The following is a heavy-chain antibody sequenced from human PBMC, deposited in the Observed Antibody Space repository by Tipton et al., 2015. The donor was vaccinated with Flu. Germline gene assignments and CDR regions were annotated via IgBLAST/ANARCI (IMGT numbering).Heavy chain of an antibody. J-gene: IGHJ4*02. D-gene: IGHD3-10*01. CDR2: ISGSGGST. Sequence: TASGFTFSSYAMSWVRQAPGKGLEWVSAISGSGGSTYYADSVKGRSTISRDNSKNTLYLQMNSLRAEDTAVYYCAKGRSTMVRGVDYWGQGTLVTVSS. V-gene: IGHV3-23*01. CDR3: AKGRSTMVRGVDY. CDR1: GFTFSSYA.